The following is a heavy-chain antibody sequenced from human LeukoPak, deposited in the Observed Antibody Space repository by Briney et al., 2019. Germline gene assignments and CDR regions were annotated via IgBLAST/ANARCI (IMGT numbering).Heavy chain of an antibody. J-gene: IGHJ3*02. D-gene: IGHD3-22*01. CDR3: ARDPRSGYYGYGDAFDI. CDR2: IIPIFGTA. V-gene: IGHV1-69*13. CDR1: GYTFTSYA. Sequence: SVKVSCKASGYTFTSYAISWVRQAPGQGLEWMGGIIPIFGTANYAQKFQGRVTITADESTSTAYMELSSLRSEDTAVYYCARDPRSGYYGYGDAFDIWGQGTMVTVSS.